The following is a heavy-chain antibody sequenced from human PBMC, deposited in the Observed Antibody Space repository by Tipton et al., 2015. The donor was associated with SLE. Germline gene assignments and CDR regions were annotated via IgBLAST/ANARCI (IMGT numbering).Heavy chain of an antibody. CDR1: GGSISTYY. V-gene: IGHV4-4*07. J-gene: IGHJ4*02. D-gene: IGHD3-16*01. CDR2: VDTSGSV. Sequence: TLSLTCTVSGGSISTYYWNWIRQPAGKGLELIGLVDTSGSVKFNPTLKSRVTMSLDTSKNQVSLKLTSVTAADTAVYYCARYRGDLQVFDYWGQGTLITVSS. CDR3: ARYRGDLQVFDY.